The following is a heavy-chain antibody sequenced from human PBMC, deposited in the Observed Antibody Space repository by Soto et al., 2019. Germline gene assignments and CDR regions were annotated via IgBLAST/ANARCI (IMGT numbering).Heavy chain of an antibody. D-gene: IGHD4-17*01. Sequence: YAASVKGRFTISRDDSKNTTYLQMNSLRTEDTAVYYCTRNGDYVWGMDVWGEGTTVTVAS. J-gene: IGHJ6*02. CDR3: TRNGDYVWGMDV. V-gene: IGHV3-73*01.